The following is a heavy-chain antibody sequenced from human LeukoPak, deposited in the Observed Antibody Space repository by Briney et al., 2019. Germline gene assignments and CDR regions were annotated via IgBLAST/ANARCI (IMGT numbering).Heavy chain of an antibody. V-gene: IGHV3-7*01. Sequence: GGSLRLSCTASGFTSSTYWMSWVRQAPGKGLEWVANIKHAGSEEYYVDSVKGRSTISRDNAKTSLYLQMNSLRAEDTAVYFCARIKQLRLPATFDYWGQGTLVTVSS. J-gene: IGHJ4*02. CDR3: ARIKQLRLPATFDY. D-gene: IGHD5-12*01. CDR2: IKHAGSEE. CDR1: GFTSSTYW.